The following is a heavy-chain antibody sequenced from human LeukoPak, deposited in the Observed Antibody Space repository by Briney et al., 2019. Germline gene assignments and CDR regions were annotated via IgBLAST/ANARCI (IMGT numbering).Heavy chain of an antibody. V-gene: IGHV1-2*02. D-gene: IGHD3-10*01. CDR1: GYTFTGYY. J-gene: IGHJ4*02. CDR2: INPNSGGT. Sequence: EASVKVSCKASGYTFTGYYMHWVRQAPGQGLEWMGWINPNSGGTNYAQKFQGRVTMTTDTSTSTAYMELRSLRSDDTAVYYCARVRGDYYGSGSYVDYWGQGTLVTVSS. CDR3: ARVRGDYYGSGSYVDY.